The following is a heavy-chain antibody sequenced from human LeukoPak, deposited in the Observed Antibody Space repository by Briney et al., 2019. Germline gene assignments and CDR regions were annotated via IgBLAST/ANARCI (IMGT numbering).Heavy chain of an antibody. CDR2: IKQDGSEK. Sequence: SGGSLRLSCAASGFTFSSYWMSWVRQAPGKGLEWVANIKQDGSEKYYVDSVKGRFTIPRDNAKNSLYLQMNSLRAEDTAVYYCARDTAAGAFDIWGQGTMVTVSS. V-gene: IGHV3-7*01. D-gene: IGHD6-13*01. CDR1: GFTFSSYW. CDR3: ARDTAAGAFDI. J-gene: IGHJ3*02.